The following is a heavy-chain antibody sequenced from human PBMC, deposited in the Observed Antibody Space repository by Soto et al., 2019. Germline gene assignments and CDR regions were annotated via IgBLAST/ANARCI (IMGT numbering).Heavy chain of an antibody. D-gene: IGHD2-21*01. CDR1: GYTFSSYG. V-gene: IGHV1-18*04. CDR2: ISAYNGNT. CDR3: ARGAVIGDFDY. J-gene: IGHJ4*02. Sequence: QVQLVQSATEVKKPGASVKVSCKASGYTFSSYGISWVRQAPGQGLEWMGWISAYNGNTNYAQKLQGRVIMTIDTSTSTAYMDLRSLISDDTAVYYCARGAVIGDFDYWGQGTLVTVSS.